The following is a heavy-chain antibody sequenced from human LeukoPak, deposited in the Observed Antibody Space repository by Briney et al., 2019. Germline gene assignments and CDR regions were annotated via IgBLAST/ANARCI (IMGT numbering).Heavy chain of an antibody. Sequence: SETLSLTCTVCGGSTSSSSYYWGWIRQPPGKGLEWIGSIYYSGSTYYNPSLKSRVTISVDTSKNQFSLKLSSVTAADTAVYYCAKVLNTYYDILTAYAFDYWGQGTLVTVSS. CDR2: IYYSGST. CDR3: AKVLNTYYDILTAYAFDY. CDR1: GGSTSSSSYY. V-gene: IGHV4-39*07. D-gene: IGHD3-9*01. J-gene: IGHJ4*02.